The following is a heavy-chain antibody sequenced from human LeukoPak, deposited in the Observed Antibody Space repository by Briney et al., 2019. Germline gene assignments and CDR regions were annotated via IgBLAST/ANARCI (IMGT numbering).Heavy chain of an antibody. Sequence: GGSLRLSCAASGFTFSSYAMSWVRQAPGKGLEWVSAISGSGGSTYYADPVKGRFTISRDNSKNTLYLQMNSLRAEDTAVYYCAKGPPRRFGFEVGYYMDVWGKGTTVTVSS. J-gene: IGHJ6*03. CDR2: ISGSGGST. CDR1: GFTFSSYA. D-gene: IGHD1-14*01. V-gene: IGHV3-23*01. CDR3: AKGPPRRFGFEVGYYMDV.